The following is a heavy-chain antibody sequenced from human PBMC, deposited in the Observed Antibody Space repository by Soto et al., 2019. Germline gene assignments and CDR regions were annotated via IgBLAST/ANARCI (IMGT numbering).Heavy chain of an antibody. CDR3: VKVSTFYDILTGYYSTNFFDP. D-gene: IGHD3-9*01. J-gene: IGHJ5*02. CDR2: ISSDGDIT. CDR1: GFTFSEYS. V-gene: IGHV3-64D*06. Sequence: PGGSLRLSCSASGFTFSEYSMHWVRQAPGKGLQYVSTISSDGDITYYADSVKGRFTISRDNSKNTLYIQMNSLRPEDTAVYYCVKVSTFYDILTGYYSTNFFDPWGQGTLVTVSS.